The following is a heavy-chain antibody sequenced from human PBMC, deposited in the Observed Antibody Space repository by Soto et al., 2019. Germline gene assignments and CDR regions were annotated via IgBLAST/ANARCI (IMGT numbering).Heavy chain of an antibody. V-gene: IGHV1-2*02. CDR2: INPNGGGT. D-gene: IGHD3-10*01. CDR3: ARAVHTMVPGVRFRVDQ. Sequence: QVQLVQSGAEMKKPGASVKVSCESSGYTFTAYYIHWVRQAPGHGLEWMGWINPNGGGTKYAQKFQGRVPMTRDTSINTASMELTRLTSDDTAVYYCARAVHTMVPGVRFRVDQWGQGSLVTISS. J-gene: IGHJ1*01. CDR1: GYTFTAYY.